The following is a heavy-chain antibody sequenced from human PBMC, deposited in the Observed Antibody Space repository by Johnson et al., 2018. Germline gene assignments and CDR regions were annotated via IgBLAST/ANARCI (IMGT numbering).Heavy chain of an antibody. Sequence: EVQLVESGGGLVQPGRSLRLSCAASGFSFDDYAMHWVRQAPGRGLEWVSSISWNSGNINYADSVKGRFTISRDNAKKSLYLEMNSLRPADTASYYCAKGSGVDCNSLWGAFDVWGQGTMVTVSS. CDR1: GFSFDDYA. V-gene: IGHV3-9*01. CDR2: ISWNSGNI. CDR3: AKGSGVDCNSLWGAFDV. D-gene: IGHD2-21*02. J-gene: IGHJ3*01.